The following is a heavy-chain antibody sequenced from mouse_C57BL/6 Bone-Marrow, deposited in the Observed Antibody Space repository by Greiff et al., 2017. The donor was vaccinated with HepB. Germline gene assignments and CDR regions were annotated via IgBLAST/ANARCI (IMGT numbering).Heavy chain of an antibody. V-gene: IGHV1-85*01. Sequence: VQLKESGPELVKPGASVKLSCKASGYTFTSYDINWVKQRPGQGLEWIGWIYPRDGSTKYNEKFKGKATLTVDTSSSTAYMELHSLTSEDSAVYFCARGNYYGSKSCAMDYWGQGTSVTVSS. CDR3: ARGNYYGSKSCAMDY. CDR2: IYPRDGST. D-gene: IGHD1-1*01. J-gene: IGHJ4*01. CDR1: GYTFTSYD.